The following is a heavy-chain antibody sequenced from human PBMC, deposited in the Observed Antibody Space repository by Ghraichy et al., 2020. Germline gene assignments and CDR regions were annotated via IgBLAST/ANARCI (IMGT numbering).Heavy chain of an antibody. J-gene: IGHJ4*02. V-gene: IGHV3-33*01. Sequence: GGSLRLSCAASRFTFSSYGMHWVRQAPGKGLEWVAIIWYDGSNKYYADSVKGRFTISRDNSKNTLSLQMNSLRAEDTAVYYCAREVEAVAGVDYWGQGTLVTVSS. D-gene: IGHD6-19*01. CDR3: AREVEAVAGVDY. CDR2: IWYDGSNK. CDR1: RFTFSSYG.